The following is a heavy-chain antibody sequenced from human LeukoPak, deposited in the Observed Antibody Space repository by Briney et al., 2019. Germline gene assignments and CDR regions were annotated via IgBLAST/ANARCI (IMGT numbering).Heavy chain of an antibody. CDR2: INPNSGGT. CDR3: ARGLYYYGSGSYLENT. D-gene: IGHD3-10*01. V-gene: IGHV1-2*02. Sequence: GASVKVSCKASGYTFTGYYMHWVRQAPGQGLEWMGWINPNSGGTNYAQKFQGRVTMTRDTSISTAYMELSRLRSDDTAVYYCARGLYYYGSGSYLENTWGQGTLVTVSS. CDR1: GYTFTGYY. J-gene: IGHJ4*02.